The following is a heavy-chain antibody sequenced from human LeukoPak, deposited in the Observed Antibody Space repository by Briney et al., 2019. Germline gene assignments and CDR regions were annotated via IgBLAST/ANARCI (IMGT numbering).Heavy chain of an antibody. D-gene: IGHD3-9*01. Sequence: SETLSLTCSVSGGSISNYYWSWVRQPPGKGLEWIGQIYYTGSSNDNPSLNYNPSLMSRVTMSVDTSKNQFSLTLISVTAADTALYYCARHSWGPGYPFDYWGQGTLVTVSS. V-gene: IGHV4-59*08. CDR3: ARHSWGPGYPFDY. J-gene: IGHJ4*02. CDR2: IYYTGSSNDNPSL. CDR1: GGSISNYY.